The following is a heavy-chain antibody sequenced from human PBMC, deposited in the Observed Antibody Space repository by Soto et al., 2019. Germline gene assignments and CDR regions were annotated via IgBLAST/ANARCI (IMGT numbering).Heavy chain of an antibody. D-gene: IGHD3-3*01. CDR1: GFTFDDYA. J-gene: IGHJ3*02. V-gene: IGHV3-9*01. CDR3: ASYDFWSGYASDI. CDR2: ISWNSGSI. Sequence: SGGSLRLSCAASGFTFDDYAMHWVRQAPGKGLEWVSGISWNSGSIGYADSVKGRFTISRDNAKNSLYLQMNSLRAEDTALYYCASYDFWSGYASDIWGQGTMVTVSS.